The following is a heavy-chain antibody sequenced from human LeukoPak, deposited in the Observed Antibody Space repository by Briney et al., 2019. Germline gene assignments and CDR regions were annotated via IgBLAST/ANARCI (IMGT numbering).Heavy chain of an antibody. Sequence: GGSLRLSCAASGFTFSSYSMNWVRQAPGKGLEWVSSISSSSSYIYYADSVEGRFTISRDNAKNSLYLQMNSLRAEDTAVYYCARALTVTKAPFDYWGQGTLVTVSS. D-gene: IGHD4-11*01. J-gene: IGHJ4*02. CDR1: GFTFSSYS. CDR2: ISSSSSYI. CDR3: ARALTVTKAPFDY. V-gene: IGHV3-21*01.